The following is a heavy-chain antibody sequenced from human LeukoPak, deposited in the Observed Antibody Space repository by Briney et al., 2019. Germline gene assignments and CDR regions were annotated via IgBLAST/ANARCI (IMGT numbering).Heavy chain of an antibody. CDR2: TYYRSKWYN. CDR1: GDSVSSNSAA. J-gene: IGHJ5*02. CDR3: ARDPRYSSGWSNGDWFDP. Sequence: SQTLSLTCAISGDSVSSNSAAWNWIRQSPSRGLEWLGRTYYRSKWYNDYAVSVKSRITINPDTSKNQFSLQLNSVTPEDTAVYYCARDPRYSSGWSNGDWFDPWGQGTLVTVSS. D-gene: IGHD6-19*01. V-gene: IGHV6-1*01.